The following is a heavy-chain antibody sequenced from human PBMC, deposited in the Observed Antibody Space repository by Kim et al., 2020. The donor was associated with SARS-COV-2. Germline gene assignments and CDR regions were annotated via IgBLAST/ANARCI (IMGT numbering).Heavy chain of an antibody. D-gene: IGHD6-19*01. V-gene: IGHV4-4*02. CDR1: GGSISSSNW. Sequence: SETLSLTCAVSGGSISSSNWWSWVRQPPGKGLEWIGEIYHSGSTNYNPSLPRRFTLSFDKSQHPFSLKLSSVTSADTAVYYCARDQGLAVAGTKLYYYYGMDVWGQGTTVTVSS. CDR3: ARDQGLAVAGTKLYYYYGMDV. CDR2: IYHSGST. J-gene: IGHJ6*02.